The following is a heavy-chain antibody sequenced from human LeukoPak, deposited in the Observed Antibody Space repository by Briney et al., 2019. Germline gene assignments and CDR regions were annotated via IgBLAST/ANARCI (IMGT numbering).Heavy chain of an antibody. J-gene: IGHJ4*02. CDR2: IYYSGST. D-gene: IGHD1-26*01. Sequence: PSETLSLTCTVSGGSISSYYWSWIRQPPGKGLEWIGYIYYSGSTNYNPSLKSRVTISVDTSKNQFSLKLSSVTAADTAVYYCARDDGVGAVDYWGQGTLVTVSS. CDR1: GGSISSYY. CDR3: ARDDGVGAVDY. V-gene: IGHV4-59*01.